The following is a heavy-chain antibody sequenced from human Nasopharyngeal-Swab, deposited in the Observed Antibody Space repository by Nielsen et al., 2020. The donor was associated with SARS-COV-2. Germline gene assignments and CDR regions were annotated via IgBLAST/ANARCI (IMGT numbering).Heavy chain of an antibody. CDR3: ARAPGDGMDV. Sequence: VRQAPGKGLEWVSVISGSGGSTYYADSVKGRFTISRDNSKNTLYLQMNSLGAEDTAVYYCARAPGDGMDVWGQGTTVTVSS. J-gene: IGHJ6*02. CDR2: ISGSGGST. V-gene: IGHV3-23*01.